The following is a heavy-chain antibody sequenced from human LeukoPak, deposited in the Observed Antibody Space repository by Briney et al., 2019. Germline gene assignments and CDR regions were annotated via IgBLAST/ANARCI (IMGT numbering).Heavy chain of an antibody. D-gene: IGHD5-18*01. Sequence: ASVKVSCKASGYTFTNYYIHRVRQAPGQGLDWMGLINPNGGSTTYAQKFQGRVTMTRDTSTSTVYMQLSSLRSEDTAVYFCARAAGDSYGYRYYFDYWGQGTLVTVSS. J-gene: IGHJ4*02. CDR3: ARAAGDSYGYRYYFDY. V-gene: IGHV1-46*01. CDR1: GYTFTNYY. CDR2: INPNGGST.